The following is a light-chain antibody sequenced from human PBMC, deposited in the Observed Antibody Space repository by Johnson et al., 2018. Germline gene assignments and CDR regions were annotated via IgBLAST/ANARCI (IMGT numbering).Light chain of an antibody. CDR2: ENN. J-gene: IGLJ1*01. CDR1: SSNIGNNY. Sequence: QSVLTQPPSVSAAPGQKVTISCSGSSSNIGNNYVSWYQQLPGTAPKLLIYENNKRPSGIPDRFSGSKSGTSATMGITGIHTGDEADYYCGTWDSSLSAGNVFGTGTKVTVL. V-gene: IGLV1-51*02. CDR3: GTWDSSLSAGNV.